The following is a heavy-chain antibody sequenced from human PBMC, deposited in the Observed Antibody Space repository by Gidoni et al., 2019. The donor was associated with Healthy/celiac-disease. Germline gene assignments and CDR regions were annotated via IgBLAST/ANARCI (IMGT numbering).Heavy chain of an antibody. Sequence: QVQLQASGPGLVKPSETLSLTCTVTGGSIRTRTYYWGWIRQSPGTELEWIGSISYSGSTHYNPSLTSRLTISVDTSTNQCSRKLSSVTAADPAVYYCARLCRSSCEFDSWGQGTLVTVSS. CDR2: ISYSGST. D-gene: IGHD6-6*01. CDR1: GGSIRTRTYY. CDR3: ARLCRSSCEFDS. V-gene: IGHV4-39*01. J-gene: IGHJ4*02.